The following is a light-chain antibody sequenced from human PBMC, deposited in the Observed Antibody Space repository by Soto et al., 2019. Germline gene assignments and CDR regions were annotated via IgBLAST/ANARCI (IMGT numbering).Light chain of an antibody. CDR3: HQYLDSPHT. CDR2: GAS. CDR1: QSITNNY. J-gene: IGKJ2*01. V-gene: IGKV3-20*01. Sequence: EIVLTQSPDTLSLSPGERATFSCRATQSITNNYVAWYQQKPGQAPRLLIYGASRRATGIPDRISGSGSGTDFTRSITGLEPEDFSVYYCHQYLDSPHTFGQGTKLEIK.